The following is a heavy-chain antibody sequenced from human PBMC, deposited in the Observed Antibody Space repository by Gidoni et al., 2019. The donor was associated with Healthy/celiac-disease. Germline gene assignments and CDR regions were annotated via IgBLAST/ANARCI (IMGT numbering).Heavy chain of an antibody. CDR1: GGTFSSYA. CDR3: ARDTAYYYMDV. V-gene: IGHV1-69*04. Sequence: QVQLVQSGAEVKKPGSSVKVSCKASGGTFSSYAISWVRQAPGQGLEWMGRIIPILGIANYAQKFQGRVTITADKSTSTAYMELGSLRSVDTAVYYCARDTAYYYMDVWGKGTTVTVSS. J-gene: IGHJ6*03. CDR2: IIPILGIA.